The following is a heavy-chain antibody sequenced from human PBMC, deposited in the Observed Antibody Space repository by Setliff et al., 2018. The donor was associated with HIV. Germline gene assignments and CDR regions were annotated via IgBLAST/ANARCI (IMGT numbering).Heavy chain of an antibody. V-gene: IGHV1-69*05. D-gene: IGHD3-9*01. CDR2: IIPIFGPA. CDR1: GGTVSSYA. Sequence: SVKVSCKAAGGTVSSYAINWVRQAPGQGLEWMGGIIPIFGPANYAQKFQDRVTITTDESTSTAYMELSITKSEDTDVYYCARGFEVESSGWFDPWGQGTLVTVSS. J-gene: IGHJ5*02. CDR3: ARGFEVESSGWFDP.